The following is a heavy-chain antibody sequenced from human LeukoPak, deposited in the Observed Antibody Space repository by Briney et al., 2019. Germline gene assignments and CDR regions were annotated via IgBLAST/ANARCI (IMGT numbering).Heavy chain of an antibody. Sequence: GESLKISCKVSGDSFTTNWIAWVRQVPGKGLEWMGITYPGDSDTRSSPSFQGQVTISVDKSISSVFLQWSDLKASDTAIYYCARLGANGYGNRCYVNYGMDVWGHGTTVTVSS. CDR2: TYPGDSDT. J-gene: IGHJ6*02. V-gene: IGHV5-51*01. CDR1: GDSFTTNW. CDR3: ARLGANGYGNRCYVNYGMDV. D-gene: IGHD5-12*01.